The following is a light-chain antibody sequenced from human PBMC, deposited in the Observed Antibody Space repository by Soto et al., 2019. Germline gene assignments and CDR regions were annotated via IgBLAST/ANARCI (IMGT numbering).Light chain of an antibody. CDR3: QQYGSSPKT. CDR1: QSVSSSY. J-gene: IGKJ1*01. CDR2: GAS. Sequence: EIVLTQSPGTLSLSPGERATLSCRASQSVSSSYLAWYQQKPGQAPRLLIYGASSRATGIPDRFSGSGSGTDFTLTINRLEPEDLAVYYCQQYGSSPKTFGQGTKVEIE. V-gene: IGKV3-20*01.